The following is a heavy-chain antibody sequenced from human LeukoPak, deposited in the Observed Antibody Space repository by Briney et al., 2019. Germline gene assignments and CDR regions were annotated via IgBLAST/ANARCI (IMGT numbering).Heavy chain of an antibody. J-gene: IGHJ3*02. V-gene: IGHV1-8*03. CDR3: ARVGQLLWVDAFDI. CDR2: MNPNSGNT. D-gene: IGHD2-2*01. CDR1: GYTFTSYD. Sequence: GASVKVSCKASGYTFTSYDINWVRQATGQGLEWMGWMNPNSGNTGYAQKFQGRVTITRNTSISTAYMELSSLRSEDTAVYYCARVGQLLWVDAFDIWGQGTMITVSS.